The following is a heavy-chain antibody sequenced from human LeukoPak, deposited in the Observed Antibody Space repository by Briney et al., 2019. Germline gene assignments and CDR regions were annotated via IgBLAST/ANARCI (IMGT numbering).Heavy chain of an antibody. CDR2: ITGSGGDT. D-gene: IGHD3-3*01. CDR1: GFTFSNYA. Sequence: HPGGSLRLSCTASGFTFSNYAMSWVRQAPGKGLEWFSAITGSGGDTYYSDSVKGRFIISRDSSTNSLYLQMNSLRAEDTAVYYCARFPTWSGPSYFDYWGQGTLVTVSS. CDR3: ARFPTWSGPSYFDY. J-gene: IGHJ4*02. V-gene: IGHV3-23*01.